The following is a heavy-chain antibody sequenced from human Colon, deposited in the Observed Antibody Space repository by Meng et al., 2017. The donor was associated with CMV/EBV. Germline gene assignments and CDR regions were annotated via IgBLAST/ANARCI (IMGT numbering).Heavy chain of an antibody. CDR2: IYWNDDK. Sequence: SGPTLVKPTQTLTLTYTFSGFSLSTSGVSVGWIRQPPGKALEWLALIYWNDDKRYSPSLKSRLTITKDTSENQVVLTMTNMDPVDTATYYCAHNTIAPRTYYYYGMDVWGQGTTVTVSS. V-gene: IGHV2-5*01. D-gene: IGHD6-6*01. CDR3: AHNTIAPRTYYYYGMDV. CDR1: GFSLSTSGVS. J-gene: IGHJ6*02.